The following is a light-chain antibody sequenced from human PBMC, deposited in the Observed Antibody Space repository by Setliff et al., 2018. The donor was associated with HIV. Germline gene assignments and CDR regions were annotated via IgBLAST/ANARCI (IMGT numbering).Light chain of an antibody. J-gene: IGLJ3*02. CDR3: ASWDDSLNGWV. V-gene: IGLV1-44*01. Sequence: HSALTQPPSASGTPGQRVTISCSGSNSNIGSNTVNWYQQLPGTAPKLLIYSNNQRPSGVPDRFSGSKSGTSASLAISGLQSEDEADYYCASWDDSLNGWVFGGGTQLTVL. CDR2: SNN. CDR1: NSNIGSNT.